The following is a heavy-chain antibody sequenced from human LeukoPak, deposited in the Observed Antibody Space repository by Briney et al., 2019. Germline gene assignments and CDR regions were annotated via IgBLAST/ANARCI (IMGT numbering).Heavy chain of an antibody. V-gene: IGHV4-4*07. CDR1: GGSISNHY. Sequence: SETLSLTCTVSGGSISNHYWSWIRQPAGKGLEWIGRIYFSGSTIYNPSLKSRVTISVATSKNQFSLKLSSVTAADTAVYYCARLTFHYDFWSGYHPHNWFDPWGQGTLVTVSS. J-gene: IGHJ5*02. CDR3: ARLTFHYDFWSGYHPHNWFDP. D-gene: IGHD3-3*01. CDR2: IYFSGST.